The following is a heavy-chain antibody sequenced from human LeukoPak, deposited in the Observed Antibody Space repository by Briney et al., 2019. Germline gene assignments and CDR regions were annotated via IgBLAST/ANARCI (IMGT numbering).Heavy chain of an antibody. CDR2: IKSDGSDT. J-gene: IGHJ4*02. CDR1: GFTFSSYW. Sequence: GGSLRLSXAASGFTFSSYWMHWVCQAPGKGLVWVSRIKSDGSDTTYADSVKGRFTISRDNAKNMLYLQMNSLRAEDTAVYYCVNYGWGRPAWGQGTLVTVSS. CDR3: VNYGWGRPA. D-gene: IGHD3-10*01. V-gene: IGHV3-74*03.